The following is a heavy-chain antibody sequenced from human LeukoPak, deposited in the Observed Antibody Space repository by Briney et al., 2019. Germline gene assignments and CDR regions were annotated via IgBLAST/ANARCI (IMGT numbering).Heavy chain of an antibody. CDR3: ARVTLAFFDY. V-gene: IGHV3-53*04. J-gene: IGHJ4*02. CDR2: IYSGGST. CDR1: GLTVSRNY. Sequence: GGSLRLSCAASGLTVSRNYMSWVRQAPGKGLEWVSVIYSGGSTYYADSVKGRFTISRHNSKNTLYLQMNSLRAEDTAVYYCARVTLAFFDYWGQGTLVTVSS.